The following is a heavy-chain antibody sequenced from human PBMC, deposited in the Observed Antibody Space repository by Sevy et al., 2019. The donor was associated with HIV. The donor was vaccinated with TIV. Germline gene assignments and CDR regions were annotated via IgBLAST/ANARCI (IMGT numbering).Heavy chain of an antibody. CDR3: AREGDIVVVVAAHPFDY. CDR1: GFTFSSYW. Sequence: GGSLRLSCAASGFTFSSYWMNWVRQAPGKGLEWVANIKQDGSEKYYVDSVKGRFTISRDNAKNSLYLQMNSLRAEDTAVYYCAREGDIVVVVAAHPFDYWGQGTLVTVSS. J-gene: IGHJ4*02. V-gene: IGHV3-7*03. CDR2: IKQDGSEK. D-gene: IGHD2-15*01.